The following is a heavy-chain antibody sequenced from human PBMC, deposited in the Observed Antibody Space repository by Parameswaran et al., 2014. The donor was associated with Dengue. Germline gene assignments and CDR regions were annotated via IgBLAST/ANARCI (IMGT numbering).Heavy chain of an antibody. CDR2: FYYSGTT. D-gene: IGHD4-17*01. Sequence: RWIRQPPGKGLEWIGYFYYSGTTKYNPSLKSRVTVSVDRSKNQLSLKLNSVTAADTAVYYCAREVSGDYGDYFDSWGQGTLVTVSS. J-gene: IGHJ4*02. V-gene: IGHV4-59*01. CDR3: AREVSGDYGDYFDS.